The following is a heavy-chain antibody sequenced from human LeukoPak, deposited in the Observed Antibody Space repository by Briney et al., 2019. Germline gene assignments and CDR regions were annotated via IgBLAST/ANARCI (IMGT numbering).Heavy chain of an antibody. CDR1: GGSISSSSYY. CDR2: IYYSGST. Sequence: PSETLSLTCTVSGGSISSSSYYWGWIRQPPGKGLEWIGSIYYSGSTYYNPSLKSRVTISVDTSKNQFSLKLISVTAADTAVYYCAREDTGGLNHWGQGILITVSP. J-gene: IGHJ5*02. V-gene: IGHV4-39*07. CDR3: AREDTGGLNH. D-gene: IGHD4-23*01.